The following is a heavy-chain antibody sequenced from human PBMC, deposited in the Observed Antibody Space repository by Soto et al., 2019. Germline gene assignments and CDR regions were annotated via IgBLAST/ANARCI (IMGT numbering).Heavy chain of an antibody. CDR2: ISPIFGTA. D-gene: IGHD4-4*01. CDR3: ARPQYSDYSGRLDP. Sequence: QVQVVQSGAEVKQPGSSVKVSCKASGDTFSRYSVTWVRQAPGQGLEWMGGISPIFGTAYYAQKFQGRVTISADESTGTAYMELSSLRSEDTAVYYCARPQYSDYSGRLDPWGQGTLITVSS. J-gene: IGHJ5*02. CDR1: GDTFSRYS. V-gene: IGHV1-69*01.